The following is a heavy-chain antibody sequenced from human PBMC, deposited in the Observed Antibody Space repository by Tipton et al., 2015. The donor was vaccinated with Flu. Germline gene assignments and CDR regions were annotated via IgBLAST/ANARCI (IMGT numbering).Heavy chain of an antibody. J-gene: IGHJ4*02. V-gene: IGHV4-59*01. CDR1: GASITNYY. CDR3: ARNKGTGYEDF. CDR2: TSYSGNT. Sequence: TLSLTCTVSGASITNYYWTWIRQPPGKPPEWIGYTSYSGNTNFNPSLRSRVSMSVDASKSQFSLKMTSLSAADTATYFCARNKGTGYEDFWGQGTLVTVSS. D-gene: IGHD1-1*01.